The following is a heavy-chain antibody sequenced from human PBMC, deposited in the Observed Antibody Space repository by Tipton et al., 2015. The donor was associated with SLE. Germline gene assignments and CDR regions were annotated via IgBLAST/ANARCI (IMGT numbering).Heavy chain of an antibody. Sequence: TLSLTCNVSGDSITSNSYYWSWIRQSPGKGPEWIGNIFYTGTTYYNPSLKSRVTMSVDTSKNQFSLKLTSVTAADTAVYYCARVTVAGKVDYWGQGTLVTVSS. CDR2: IFYTGTT. CDR3: ARVTVAGKVDY. D-gene: IGHD6-19*01. J-gene: IGHJ4*02. V-gene: IGHV4-39*07. CDR1: GDSITSNSYY.